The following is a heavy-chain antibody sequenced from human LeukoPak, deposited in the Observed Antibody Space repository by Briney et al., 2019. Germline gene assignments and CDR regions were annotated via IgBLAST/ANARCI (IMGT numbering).Heavy chain of an antibody. CDR2: ISSSGSTI. D-gene: IGHD1-1*01. CDR3: AKAPRNNWNLYYYYYMDV. CDR1: GFTFSSYE. J-gene: IGHJ6*03. Sequence: GGSLRLSCAASGFTFSSYEMNWVRQAPGKGLEWVSYISSSGSTIYYADSVKGRFTISRDNAKNSLYLQMNSLRAEDTAVYYCAKAPRNNWNLYYYYYMDVWGKGTTVTVSS. V-gene: IGHV3-48*03.